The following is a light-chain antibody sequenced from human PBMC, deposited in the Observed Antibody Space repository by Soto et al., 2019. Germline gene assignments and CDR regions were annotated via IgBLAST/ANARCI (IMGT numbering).Light chain of an antibody. Sequence: DIQLTQSPSTLSASVGDSVTITCRASQSIRTWLAWYQQKPGTAPKLLIYDASSLESGVSSRFSGSGSGTESTLTISSLQPDDFATYYCQQYQNYSPWTFGQGTKVEVK. V-gene: IGKV1-5*01. CDR2: DAS. J-gene: IGKJ1*01. CDR1: QSIRTW. CDR3: QQYQNYSPWT.